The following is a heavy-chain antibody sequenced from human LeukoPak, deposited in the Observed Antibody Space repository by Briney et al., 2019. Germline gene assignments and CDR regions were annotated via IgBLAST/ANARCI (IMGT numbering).Heavy chain of an antibody. CDR3: AREAINYYGSGSYYDY. Sequence: SETLSLTCTVSGGSISGSSYYWGWIRQPPGKGLEWIGSIYYSGSTYYNPSLKSRVTISVDTSKNQFSLKLNSVTATDTAVYYCAREAINYYGSGSYYDYWGQGTLVTVSS. CDR1: GGSISGSSYY. V-gene: IGHV4-39*02. CDR2: IYYSGST. J-gene: IGHJ4*02. D-gene: IGHD3-10*01.